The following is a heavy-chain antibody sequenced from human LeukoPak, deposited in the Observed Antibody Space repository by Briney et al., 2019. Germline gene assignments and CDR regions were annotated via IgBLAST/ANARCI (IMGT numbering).Heavy chain of an antibody. J-gene: IGHJ4*02. CDR3: ARHLVGSNWFFDH. Sequence: SETLSLTCTVSGGSMSSYYWTWIRQPPGKGLEWIGYIYYSGNTNYNPSLKSRVAISVDTSKNQFSLKLTSVTAADTAVYYCARHLVGSNWFFDHWGQGTLVTVSS. V-gene: IGHV4-59*08. D-gene: IGHD6-13*01. CDR1: GGSMSSYY. CDR2: IYYSGNT.